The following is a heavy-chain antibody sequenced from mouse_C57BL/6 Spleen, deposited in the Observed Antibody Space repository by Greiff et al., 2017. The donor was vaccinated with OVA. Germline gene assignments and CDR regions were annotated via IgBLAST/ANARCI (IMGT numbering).Heavy chain of an antibody. CDR2: INYDGSST. J-gene: IGHJ2*01. D-gene: IGHD2-4*01. CDR1: GFTFSDYY. CDR3: ARVSTMITHFDY. Sequence: EVKLVESEGGLVQPGSSMKLSCTASGFTFSDYYMAWVRQVPEKGLEWVANINYDGSSTYYLDSLKSRFIISRDNAKNILYLQMSSLKSEDTATYYCARVSTMITHFDYWGQGTTLTVSS. V-gene: IGHV5-16*01.